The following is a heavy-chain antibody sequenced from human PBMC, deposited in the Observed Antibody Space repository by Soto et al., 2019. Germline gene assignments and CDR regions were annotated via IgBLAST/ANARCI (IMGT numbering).Heavy chain of an antibody. J-gene: IGHJ6*02. CDR2: ISPYTGNT. CDR1: GYIFVNYG. CDR3: VMVDNYVTPTPQDV. D-gene: IGHD3-16*01. Sequence: QVQLVQSGXXVXXXXXXVKVSCKASGYIFVNYGIAWVRQAPGQGLEWMGWISPYTGNTHSATKVQGRLTMTTDTSTSTAYMDLGSLTSDDTAVYYCVMVDNYVTPTPQDVWGQGTTVTVSS. V-gene: IGHV1-18*01.